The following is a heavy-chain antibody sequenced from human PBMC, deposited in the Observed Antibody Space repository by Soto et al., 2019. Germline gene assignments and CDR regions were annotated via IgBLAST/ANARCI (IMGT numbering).Heavy chain of an antibody. CDR1: GFTFTSYW. CDR3: AREVGATLYYYGVDV. J-gene: IGHJ6*02. D-gene: IGHD3-10*01. V-gene: IGHV3-7*03. Sequence: TGGSLRLSCAASGFTFTSYWMSWVRQAPGKGLGWVANINQDGSDKYFVDSVEGRFTISRDNAKNSLYLQMNTLRAEDTAVYYCAREVGATLYYYGVDVWGQGTTVTVSS. CDR2: INQDGSDK.